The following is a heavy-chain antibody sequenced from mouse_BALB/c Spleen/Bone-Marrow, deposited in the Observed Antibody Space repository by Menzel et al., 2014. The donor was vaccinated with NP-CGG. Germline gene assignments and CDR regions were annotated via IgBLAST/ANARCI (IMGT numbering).Heavy chain of an antibody. CDR2: ISTYSGNT. CDR3: ARSYYGNYYAMDY. J-gene: IGHJ4*01. Sequence: VQLQQSGPELVRPGVSVKISCKGSGYTFTDYAMHWVKQSHAKSLEWIGVISTYSGNTNYNQKFKGKATMIVDKSSSTAYMELARLTSEDSAIYYCARSYYGNYYAMDYWGQGTSVTVSS. D-gene: IGHD2-10*01. V-gene: IGHV1-67*01. CDR1: GYTFTDYA.